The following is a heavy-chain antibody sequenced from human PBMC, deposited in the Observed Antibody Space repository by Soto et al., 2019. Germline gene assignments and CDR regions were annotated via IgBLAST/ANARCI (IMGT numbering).Heavy chain of an antibody. J-gene: IGHJ4*02. CDR1: GGSISSFY. Sequence: LSLTCTVSGGSISSFYWSWVRQSPGKGLEWIGYIYNGGRTFYRPSLESRINMSLDATKNSYSLRLTSVTAADTAVYYCARAPVGMDSINFFDHWGQGILVTVS. V-gene: IGHV4-30-4*01. CDR2: IYNGGRT. D-gene: IGHD2-8*01. CDR3: ARAPVGMDSINFFDH.